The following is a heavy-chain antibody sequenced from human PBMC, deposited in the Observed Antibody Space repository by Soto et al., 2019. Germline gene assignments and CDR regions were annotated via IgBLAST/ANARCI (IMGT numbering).Heavy chain of an antibody. D-gene: IGHD6-19*01. CDR1: GYTFTYRY. Sequence: QMQLVQSGAEVKKTGSSVKVSCKASGYTFTYRYLHWVRQAPGQALEWMGWITPFNGNTNYAQKFQDRVTITRDRSMSTAYMELSSLRSEDTAMYYCASLAVAGPTTHDAFDIWGQGTMVTVSS. CDR2: ITPFNGNT. V-gene: IGHV1-45*02. CDR3: ASLAVAGPTTHDAFDI. J-gene: IGHJ3*02.